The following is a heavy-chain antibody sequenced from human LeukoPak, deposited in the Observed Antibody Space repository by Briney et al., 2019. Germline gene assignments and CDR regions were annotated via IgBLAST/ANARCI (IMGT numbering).Heavy chain of an antibody. CDR1: GGSISSYY. CDR2: VYTSGST. Sequence: SVTLSLTCTVSGGSISSYYWSWIRQPAGKGLEWIGRVYTSGSTNYSPSLKSRVSMSVDTSKNQFSLKLTSVTAADTAVYFCARSPSSSTEGYFDYWGQGTLVTVSS. V-gene: IGHV4-4*07. D-gene: IGHD2/OR15-2a*01. J-gene: IGHJ4*02. CDR3: ARSPSSSTEGYFDY.